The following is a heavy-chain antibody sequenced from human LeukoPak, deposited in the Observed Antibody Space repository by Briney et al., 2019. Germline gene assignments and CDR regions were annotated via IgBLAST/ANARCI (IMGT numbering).Heavy chain of an antibody. V-gene: IGHV3-53*01. CDR3: ARAAYDSNGYTANHDY. D-gene: IGHD3-22*01. J-gene: IGHJ4*02. Sequence: PGSSLRLSCAASGYTVSSCYMSWVRQAPGKGLEWVSVLYSDGTTYYADSVKGRFIISRDNSRNTLFLQMNNLRAEDTAVYYCARAAYDSNGYTANHDYWGQGTLVTVSS. CDR2: LYSDGTT. CDR1: GYTVSSCY.